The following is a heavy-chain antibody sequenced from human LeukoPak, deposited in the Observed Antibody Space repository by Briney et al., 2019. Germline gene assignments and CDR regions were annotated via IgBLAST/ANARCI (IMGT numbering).Heavy chain of an antibody. Sequence: GGSLRLSCAASGFTVSSNYMSWVRQAPGKGLKWVSVIYSGGSIYYADSVKGRFTISRDNSKNTLYLQMNSLRAEDTAVYYCARIGLEVPAANYWGQGTLVTVSS. CDR3: ARIGLEVPAANY. J-gene: IGHJ4*02. CDR1: GFTVSSNY. CDR2: IYSGGSI. V-gene: IGHV3-53*01. D-gene: IGHD2-2*01.